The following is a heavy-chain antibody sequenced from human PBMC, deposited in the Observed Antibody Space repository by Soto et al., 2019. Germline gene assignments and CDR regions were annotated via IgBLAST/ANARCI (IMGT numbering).Heavy chain of an antibody. CDR2: IIPIFGTA. Sequence: QVQLVQSGAEVKKPGSSVKVSCKASGGTFNSYAISWVRQAPAGQGLEWMGGIIPIFGTANYAQKFQGRVTITADEYTSTAYMELSSLRSEDTAVYYCARYPIGGYTYGYFDYWGQGTLVTVSS. CDR1: GGTFNSYA. CDR3: ARYPIGGYTYGYFDY. J-gene: IGHJ4*02. D-gene: IGHD5-18*01. V-gene: IGHV1-69*12.